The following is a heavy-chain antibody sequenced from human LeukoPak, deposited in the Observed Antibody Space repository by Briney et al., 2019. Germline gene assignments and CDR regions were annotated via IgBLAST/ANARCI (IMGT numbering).Heavy chain of an antibody. V-gene: IGHV3-23*01. Sequence: GGSLRLSCAASGFTFSSYAMSWVRQAPGKGLEWVSAISGSGGSTYYADSVKGRFTISRDNSKNTLYLQMNSLRAENTAVYYCAKDRDIVATIGQTDYWGQGTLVTVSS. D-gene: IGHD5-12*01. CDR1: GFTFSSYA. CDR3: AKDRDIVATIGQTDY. CDR2: ISGSGGST. J-gene: IGHJ4*02.